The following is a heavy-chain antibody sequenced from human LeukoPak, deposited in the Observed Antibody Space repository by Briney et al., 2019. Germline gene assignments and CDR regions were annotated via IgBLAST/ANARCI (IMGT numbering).Heavy chain of an antibody. CDR1: GFTFSSYS. CDR3: ARDRLPGHTVY. J-gene: IGHJ4*02. CDR2: ISSSSSYI. Sequence: GGSLRLSCAASGFTFSSYSMNWVRQAPGKGLEWVSSISSSSSYIYYADSVKGRFTISRDNAKDSLYLQMNSLRAEDTAVYYCARDRLPGHTVYWGQGTLVTVSS. D-gene: IGHD2-2*02. V-gene: IGHV3-21*01.